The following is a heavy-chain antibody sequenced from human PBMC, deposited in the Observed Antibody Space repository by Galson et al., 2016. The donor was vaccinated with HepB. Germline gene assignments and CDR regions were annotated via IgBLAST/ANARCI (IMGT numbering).Heavy chain of an antibody. CDR3: ARNHGMVTKYYIDH. CDR2: IWYDGSNK. Sequence: SLRLSCAASGFIFSSYGMHWVRQAPGKGLEWVAVIWYDGSNKYYADSVKGRLTISRDNSKNTLYLQMNNLRVEDTAVYYCARNHGMVTKYYIDHWSQGTLVTVFS. V-gene: IGHV3-33*01. CDR1: GFIFSSYG. D-gene: IGHD3-3*01. J-gene: IGHJ4*02.